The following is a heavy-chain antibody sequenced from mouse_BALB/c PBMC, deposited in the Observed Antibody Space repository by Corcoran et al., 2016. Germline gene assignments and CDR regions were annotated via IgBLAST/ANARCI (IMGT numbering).Heavy chain of an antibody. CDR1: GYSITSGYY. J-gene: IGHJ4*01. CDR2: IGNDGSN. V-gene: IGHV3-6*02. CDR3: ARWLQAMDY. Sequence: DEQLQESGPGLVKPSQSLSLTCSVTGYSITSGYYWNWIRQFPGNKLEWMGYIGNDGSNNYNQTLKNQITITLDTSKNQFFLKLNSVTTEDTATSYCARWLQAMDYWGQGTSVTVSS.